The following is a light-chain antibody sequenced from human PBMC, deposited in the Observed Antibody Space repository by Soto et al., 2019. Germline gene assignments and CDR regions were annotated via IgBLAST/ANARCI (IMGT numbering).Light chain of an antibody. Sequence: QSVLTQPASVSGSPGQSITISCTGTSSDVGAYTSVSWYRQHPGNAPKLMIYEVRNRPSGVSNRFSGYKSGNTASLTISGLQTEDEAHYYCSSYTSDNRSYVFGTGTKLTVL. J-gene: IGLJ1*01. V-gene: IGLV2-14*01. CDR1: SSDVGAYTS. CDR2: EVR. CDR3: SSYTSDNRSYV.